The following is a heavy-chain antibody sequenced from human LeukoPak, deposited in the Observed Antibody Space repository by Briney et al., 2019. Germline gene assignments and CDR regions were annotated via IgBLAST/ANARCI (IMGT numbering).Heavy chain of an antibody. CDR2: IYHSGST. CDR3: ARDEPPYRGDTNCCAFDS. J-gene: IGHJ4*02. CDR1: GDSISGYY. D-gene: IGHD2-21*01. Sequence: PSETLSLTCTVSGDSISGYYWTWIRQPPGKGLEWIGYIYHSGSTNYNPSLKSRVTISVDTSKNQFSLKLNSVTAADTAVYYCARDEPPYRGDTNCCAFDSWGQGTLVTVSS. V-gene: IGHV4-59*01.